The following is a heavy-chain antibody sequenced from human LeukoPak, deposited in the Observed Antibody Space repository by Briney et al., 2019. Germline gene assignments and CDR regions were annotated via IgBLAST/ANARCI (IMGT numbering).Heavy chain of an antibody. Sequence: GGSLRLSCAVSGFTFSGYVMKWVRQAPGRGLEWVSTISGSGGSTHYADSVKGRFTISRDNSKNTLYLQMNSLRAEDTAVYYCARRDVVNGQWLFFYCWGQGTLVTVSS. CDR1: GFTFSGYV. V-gene: IGHV3-23*01. CDR2: ISGSGGST. J-gene: IGHJ4*02. D-gene: IGHD3-22*01. CDR3: ARRDVVNGQWLFFYC.